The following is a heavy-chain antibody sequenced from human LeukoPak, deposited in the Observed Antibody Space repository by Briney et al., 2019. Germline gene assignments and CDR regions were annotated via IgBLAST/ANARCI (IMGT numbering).Heavy chain of an antibody. D-gene: IGHD3-3*01. J-gene: IGHJ5*02. CDR1: GGSFSGYY. V-gene: IGHV4-34*01. CDR3: ARHKGIRFLEWLLGNNWFDP. CDR2: VNHSGST. Sequence: PSETLSLTCVVYGGSFSGYYWSWIRQPPGKGLEWIGEVNHSGSTNYNPSLKSRVTISVDTSKNHFSLKLSSVTAADTAVYYCARHKGIRFLEWLLGNNWFDPWGQGTLVTVSS.